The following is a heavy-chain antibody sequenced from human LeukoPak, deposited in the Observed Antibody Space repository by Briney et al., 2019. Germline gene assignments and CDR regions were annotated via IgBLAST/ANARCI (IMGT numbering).Heavy chain of an antibody. Sequence: GGSLRLSCAASGCTFSNYWMHWVRQAPGKGLVWVSRINSDGSSTSYADSVKGRFTISRDNAKNTLYLQMDSLRAEDTAVYGCARDLQFYGVPYGVDVWGQGTTVTVSS. V-gene: IGHV3-74*01. CDR1: GCTFSNYW. D-gene: IGHD3-10*01. J-gene: IGHJ6*02. CDR3: ARDLQFYGVPYGVDV. CDR2: INSDGSST.